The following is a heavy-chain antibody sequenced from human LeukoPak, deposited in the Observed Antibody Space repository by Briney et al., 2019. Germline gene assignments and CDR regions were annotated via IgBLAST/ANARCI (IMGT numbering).Heavy chain of an antibody. CDR1: GGSISSGDYY. D-gene: IGHD4-17*01. CDR2: IYYSGST. CDR3: ARGTTVTNLDY. J-gene: IGHJ4*02. V-gene: IGHV4-30-4*01. Sequence: SETLSLTCTVSGGSISSGDYYWSWIRQPPGKSLEWIGYIYYSGSTYYNPSLKSRVTISVDTSKNQFSLKLSSVTAADTAVYYCARGTTVTNLDYWGQGTLVTVSS.